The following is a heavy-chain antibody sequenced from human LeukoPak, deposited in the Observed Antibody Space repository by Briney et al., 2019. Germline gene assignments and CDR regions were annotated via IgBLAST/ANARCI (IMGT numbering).Heavy chain of an antibody. CDR2: ISAYNGNT. CDR3: ARVPDCSGGSCYGRDYFDY. Sequence: ASVKVSCKASGYTFTSYYMHWVRQAPGQGLEWMGWISAYNGNTNYAQKLQGRVTMTTDTSTSTAYMELRSLRSDDTAVYYCARVPDCSGGSCYGRDYFDYWGQGTLVTVSS. V-gene: IGHV1-18*04. D-gene: IGHD2-15*01. CDR1: GYTFTSYY. J-gene: IGHJ4*02.